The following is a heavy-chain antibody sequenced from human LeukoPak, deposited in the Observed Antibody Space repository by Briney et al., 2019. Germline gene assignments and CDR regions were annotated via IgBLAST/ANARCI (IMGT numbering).Heavy chain of an antibody. CDR2: ISGSGGST. CDR1: GFTFSSYA. D-gene: IGHD5-12*01. CDR3: AKGIGGNSGYDPGADY. J-gene: IGHJ4*02. Sequence: GGSLRLSCAASGFTFSSYAMSWVRQAPGKGLEWVSAISGSGGSTYYADSVKGRFTISRDNSKDTLYLQMNSLRAEDTAVYYCAKGIGGNSGYDPGADYWGQGTLVTVSS. V-gene: IGHV3-23*01.